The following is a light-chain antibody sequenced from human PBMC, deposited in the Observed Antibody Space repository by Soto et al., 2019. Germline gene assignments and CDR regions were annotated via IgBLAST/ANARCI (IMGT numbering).Light chain of an antibody. Sequence: EIVLTQSPGTLSLSPGERATLSCRASQSVSRSYLAWYQQKPGQAPRLLIYGASSRATGIPDRFRGSGSGTDFTLTISRLEPEDFGVYYCRQYGRTFGQGTKVEIK. CDR2: GAS. V-gene: IGKV3-20*01. CDR3: RQYGRT. J-gene: IGKJ1*01. CDR1: QSVSRSY.